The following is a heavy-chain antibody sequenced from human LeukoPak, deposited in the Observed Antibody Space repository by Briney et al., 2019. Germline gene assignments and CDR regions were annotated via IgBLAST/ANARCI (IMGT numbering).Heavy chain of an antibody. V-gene: IGHV1-2*02. D-gene: IGHD3-22*01. Sequence: ASVKVSCKASGYTFTGYYMHWVRQVPGQGLEILGWFHPNSGVTNYAQNFQGRVTMTSDTSISTAYMELSSLRSEDTAVYYCARDRYYYDSSGYYLKRSHLDYWGQGTLVTVSS. CDR1: GYTFTGYY. CDR3: ARDRYYYDSSGYYLKRSHLDY. CDR2: FHPNSGVT. J-gene: IGHJ4*02.